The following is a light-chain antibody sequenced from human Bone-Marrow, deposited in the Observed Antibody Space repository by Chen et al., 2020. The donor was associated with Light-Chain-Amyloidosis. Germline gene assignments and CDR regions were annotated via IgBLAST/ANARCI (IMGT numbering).Light chain of an antibody. CDR1: QSVSSN. Sequence: EIVMMQSPANLSVSPGERATLSCRASQSVSSNLAWYQQKPGQAPRLLIYGASTRATGIPARFSGSGSGTEFTLTISSLQSEDFAVYYCQQYNNWQYTFGQGTKLEIK. CDR2: GAS. V-gene: IGKV3D-15*01. J-gene: IGKJ2*01. CDR3: QQYNNWQYT.